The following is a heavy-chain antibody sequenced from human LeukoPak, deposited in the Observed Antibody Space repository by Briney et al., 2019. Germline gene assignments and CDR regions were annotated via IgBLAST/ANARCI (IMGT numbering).Heavy chain of an antibody. CDR2: IHTSGST. CDR3: ARRDISSGWSFDY. J-gene: IGHJ4*02. V-gene: IGHV4-4*07. Sequence: SETLSLTCTVSGGSISNYHWSWIRQPPGKGLEWISQIHTSGSTNYNPPLKSRVTMSIDTPENQLSLTIRSVTAADTAVYYCARRDISSGWSFDYWGQGILVTVSS. CDR1: GGSISNYH. D-gene: IGHD6-19*01.